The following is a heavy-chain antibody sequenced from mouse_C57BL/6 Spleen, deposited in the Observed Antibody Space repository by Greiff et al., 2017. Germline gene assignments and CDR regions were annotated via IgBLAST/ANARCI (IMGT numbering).Heavy chain of an antibody. CDR2: ISSGCGYT. D-gene: IGHD2-4*01. J-gene: IGHJ1*03. CDR3: ARRLYDYDGYFDV. CDR1: GFTFSSYG. V-gene: IGHV5-6*02. Sequence: EVKLMESGGDLVQPGGSLKLSCASSGFTFSSYGMSWVRQTPDTRLAWVATISSGCGYTYYPDSVKGRFTISRDNAKKTLYLQMSSLKAEDTAMYYCARRLYDYDGYFDVWGTGTTVTVSS.